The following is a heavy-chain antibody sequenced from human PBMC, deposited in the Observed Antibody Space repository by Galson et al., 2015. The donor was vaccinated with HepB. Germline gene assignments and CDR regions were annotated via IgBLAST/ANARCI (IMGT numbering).Heavy chain of an antibody. Sequence: QSGAEVKKPGESLKISCKGSGYSFTSYWIGWVRQMPGKGLEWMGIIYPGDSDTRYSPSFQGQVTISADKSISTAYLQWSSLKASDTAMYYCARRSARLQGGPEYFQHWGQGTLVTVSS. CDR2: IYPGDSDT. D-gene: IGHD2-15*01. CDR1: GYSFTSYW. J-gene: IGHJ1*01. V-gene: IGHV5-51*01. CDR3: ARRSARLQGGPEYFQH.